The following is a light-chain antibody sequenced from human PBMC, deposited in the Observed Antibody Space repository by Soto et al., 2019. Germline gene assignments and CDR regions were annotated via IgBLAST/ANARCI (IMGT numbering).Light chain of an antibody. Sequence: EIVLTQSPDTLSLSPGERATLSYRPSQSVSSSYLAWYQQKPGQPPRVLIYGASSRATGIPDRFSGSRSGTDFTLTISRLEPEDVSVFYCQHYDSLPITLGQGTRLEIK. J-gene: IGKJ5*01. CDR1: QSVSSSY. V-gene: IGKV3-20*01. CDR2: GAS. CDR3: QHYDSLPIT.